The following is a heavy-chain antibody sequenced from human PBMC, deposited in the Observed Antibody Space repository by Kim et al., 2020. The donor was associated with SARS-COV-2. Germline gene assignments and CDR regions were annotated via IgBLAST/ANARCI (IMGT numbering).Heavy chain of an antibody. CDR1: GFTFSSYE. CDR2: ISSSGSTI. CDR3: ARESRITMIVVVITTNAFDI. V-gene: IGHV3-48*03. D-gene: IGHD3-22*01. J-gene: IGHJ3*02. Sequence: GGSLRLSCAASGFTFSSYEMNWVRQAPGKGLEWVSYISSSGSTIYYANSVKGRFTISRDNAKNSLYLQMNSLRAEDTAVYYCARESRITMIVVVITTNAFDIWGQGTMVTVSS.